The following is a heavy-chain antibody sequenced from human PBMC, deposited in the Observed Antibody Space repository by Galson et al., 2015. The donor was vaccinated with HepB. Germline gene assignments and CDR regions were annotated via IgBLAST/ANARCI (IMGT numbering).Heavy chain of an antibody. CDR2: ISYDGSNK. V-gene: IGHV3-30*18. D-gene: IGHD3-3*01. CDR3: AKDIGYYDFWSGHYY. Sequence: CAASGFTFSSYGMHWVRQAPGKGLEWVAVISYDGSNKYYADSVKGRFTISRDNSKNTLYLQMNSLRAEDTAVYYCAKDIGYYDFWSGHYYWGQGTLVTVSS. CDR1: GFTFSSYG. J-gene: IGHJ4*02.